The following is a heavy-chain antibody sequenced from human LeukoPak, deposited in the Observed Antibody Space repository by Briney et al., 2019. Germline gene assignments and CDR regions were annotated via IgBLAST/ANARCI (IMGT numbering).Heavy chain of an antibody. D-gene: IGHD2-15*01. CDR3: ASEGERACSGGSCYSGWFDP. V-gene: IGHV4-31*01. J-gene: IGHJ5*02. Sequence: PSETLSLTCTVSGGSISSGGYYWSWIRQHPGKGLEWIGYIYYRGSTYYNPSLKSQVTISVDTSKNQFSLKLSSVTAAETAVYYCASEGERACSGGSCYSGWFDPWGQGTLVTVSS. CDR2: IYYRGST. CDR1: GGSISSGGYY.